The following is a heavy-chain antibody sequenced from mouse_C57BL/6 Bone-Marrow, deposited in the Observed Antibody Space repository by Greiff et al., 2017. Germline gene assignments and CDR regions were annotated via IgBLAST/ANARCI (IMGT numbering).Heavy chain of an antibody. D-gene: IGHD2-1*01. CDR2: ISNLAYSI. V-gene: IGHV5-15*01. J-gene: IGHJ4*01. Sequence: EVKLVESGGGLVQPGGSLKLSCAASGFTFSDYGMAWVRQAPRQGPEWVAFISNLAYSIYYADTVTGRFTISRENAKNTLYLEMSSLRSEDTAMYYCARRYGNNYYAMDYWGQGTSVTVSS. CDR1: GFTFSDYG. CDR3: ARRYGNNYYAMDY.